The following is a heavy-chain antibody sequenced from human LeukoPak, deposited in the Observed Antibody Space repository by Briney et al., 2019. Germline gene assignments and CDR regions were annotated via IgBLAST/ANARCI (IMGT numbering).Heavy chain of an antibody. CDR3: ARRPNYYYYMDI. Sequence: GESLKISCKGSGYTFTNYWIGWVRQKPGKGLEWMGIINPSDSETRYSPSFQGQVTISADRSINTASLHWSSLQASDSAMYYCARRPNYYYYMDIWGKGTTVTVSS. CDR1: GYTFTNYW. CDR2: INPSDSET. V-gene: IGHV5-51*01. J-gene: IGHJ6*03.